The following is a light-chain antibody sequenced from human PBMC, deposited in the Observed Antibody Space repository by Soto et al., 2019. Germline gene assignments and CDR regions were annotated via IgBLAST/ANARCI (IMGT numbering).Light chain of an antibody. J-gene: IGLJ1*01. CDR1: SSGVGRYNI. CDR2: EGS. CDR3: CSYAGSSTYV. V-gene: IGLV2-23*01. Sequence: QSVLSQPASVSGSPGQSITISCTGTSSGVGRYNIVPWYQQHPGKAPKLMIYEGSKRPSGVSNRFSGSKSGNTASLTISGLQAEDEADYYCCSYAGSSTYVFGTGTKVTVL.